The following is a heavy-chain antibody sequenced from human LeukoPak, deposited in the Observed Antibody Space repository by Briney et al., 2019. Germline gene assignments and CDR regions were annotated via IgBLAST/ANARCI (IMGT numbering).Heavy chain of an antibody. D-gene: IGHD3-9*01. J-gene: IGHJ6*02. CDR1: GFTFDDYT. CDR3: AKGLGYDILTGYQRLYGMDV. CDR2: ISWEVGST. Sequence: PGGSLRLSCAASGFTFDDYTMHWVRQAPGKGLEWVSLISWEVGSTYYADSVKGRFTISRDNSKNSLYLQMNSLRTEDTALYYCAKGLGYDILTGYQRLYGMDVWGQGTTVTVSS. V-gene: IGHV3-43*01.